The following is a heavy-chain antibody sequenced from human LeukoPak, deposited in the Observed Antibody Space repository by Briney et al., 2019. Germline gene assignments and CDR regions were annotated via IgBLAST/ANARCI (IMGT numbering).Heavy chain of an antibody. CDR2: ISSSSSYI. D-gene: IGHD3-3*01. CDR1: GFTFSSYS. CDR3: ARGLKSLLFDY. J-gene: IGHJ4*02. V-gene: IGHV3-21*01. Sequence: GGSLRLSCAASGFTFSSYSMTWVRQAPGKGLEWVSSISSSSSYIYYADSVKGRFTISRDNAKNSLYLQMNSLRAEDTAVYYCARGLKSLLFDYWGQGTLVTVSP.